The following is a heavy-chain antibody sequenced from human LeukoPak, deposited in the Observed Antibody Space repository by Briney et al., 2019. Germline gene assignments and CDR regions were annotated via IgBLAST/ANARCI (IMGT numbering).Heavy chain of an antibody. CDR2: ITDSGDKT. J-gene: IGHJ4*02. D-gene: IGHD6-19*01. V-gene: IGHV3-23*01. CDR3: ARRTYSSGWHHGY. CDR1: GFSFSSYA. Sequence: GSLGLSCAASGFSFSSYAMTWVRQAPGKGLEWVSSITDSGDKTQSADSVKGRFTISRDNSKNTLYLQMNSLGAEDTAVYYCARRTYSSGWHHGYWGQGTLVTVSS.